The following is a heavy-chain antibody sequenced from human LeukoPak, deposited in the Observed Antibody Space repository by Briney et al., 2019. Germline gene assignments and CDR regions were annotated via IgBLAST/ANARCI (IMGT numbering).Heavy chain of an antibody. CDR1: GDSISSRDYY. J-gene: IGHJ4*02. V-gene: IGHV4-30-4*08. CDR3: ARDGTGYGKTDY. Sequence: SETLSLTCSVSGDSISSRDYYWSWIRQPPGKGLEWIGYIYYSGSTSYNPSLKSRVTISVDTSKNQFSLKLNSVTAADTAVYFCARDGTGYGKTDYWGQGTLVTVSS. CDR2: IYYSGST. D-gene: IGHD1-1*01.